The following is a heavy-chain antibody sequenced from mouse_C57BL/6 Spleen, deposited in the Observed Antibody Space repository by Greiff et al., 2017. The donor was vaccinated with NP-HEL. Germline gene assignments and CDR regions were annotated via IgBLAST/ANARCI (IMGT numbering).Heavy chain of an antibody. J-gene: IGHJ3*01. CDR3: TTDEAWFAY. CDR1: GFNIKDDY. V-gene: IGHV14-4*01. CDR2: IDPENGDT. Sequence: VQLQQSGAELVRPGASVKLSCTASGFNIKDDYMHWVKQRPEQGLEWIGWIDPENGDTEYASKFQGKATITAYTSSNTAYLQLSSLTSEGYAVSYCTTDEAWFAYWGQGTLVTVSA.